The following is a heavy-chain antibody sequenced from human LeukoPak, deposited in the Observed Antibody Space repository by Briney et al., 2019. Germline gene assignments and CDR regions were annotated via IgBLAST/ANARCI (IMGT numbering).Heavy chain of an antibody. D-gene: IGHD5-12*01. J-gene: IGHJ4*02. V-gene: IGHV3-21*01. Sequence: PGGSLRLSCAASGFTFSSYSMNWVRQAPGKGLEWVSSISSSSSYIYYADSVRGRFTISRDNAKNSLYLQMNSLRAEDTAVYYCARETVRGYSGYDITYFDYWGQGTLVTVSS. CDR3: ARETVRGYSGYDITYFDY. CDR2: ISSSSSYI. CDR1: GFTFSSYS.